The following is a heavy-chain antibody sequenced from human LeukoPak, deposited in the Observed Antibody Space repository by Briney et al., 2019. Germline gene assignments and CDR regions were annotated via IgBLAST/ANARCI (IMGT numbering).Heavy chain of an antibody. D-gene: IGHD3-10*01. CDR1: GYSFTSYW. Sequence: GESLQISCKGSGYSFTSYWIGWVRQMPGKGLEWMGIIYPGDSDTRYSPSFQGQVTISADKSISTAYLQWSSLKASDTAMYYCARRGFGELWGADFDYWGQGTLVTVSS. J-gene: IGHJ4*02. CDR2: IYPGDSDT. V-gene: IGHV5-51*01. CDR3: ARRGFGELWGADFDY.